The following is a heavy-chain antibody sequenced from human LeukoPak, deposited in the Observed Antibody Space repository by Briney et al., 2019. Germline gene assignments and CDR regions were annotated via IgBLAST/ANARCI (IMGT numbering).Heavy chain of an antibody. Sequence: GGSLRLSCAASGFTFSSYNMNWVRQAPGRGLEWVSSISSSSTYTYYADSLKGRFTISRDNAQNSVYLQVNSLRAEDTAVYYCARLLYDYIWGSSRSYYFDLWGQGTLVTVSS. CDR1: GFTFSSYN. D-gene: IGHD3-16*02. CDR2: ISSSSTYT. CDR3: ARLLYDYIWGSSRSYYFDL. V-gene: IGHV3-21*01. J-gene: IGHJ4*02.